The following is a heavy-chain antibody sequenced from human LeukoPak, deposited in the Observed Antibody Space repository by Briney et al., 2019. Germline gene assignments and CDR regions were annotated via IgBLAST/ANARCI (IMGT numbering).Heavy chain of an antibody. V-gene: IGHV4-30-2*01. CDR1: GGSISSGGYY. CDR2: IYHSGST. J-gene: IGHJ4*02. Sequence: SETLSLTCTVSGGSISSGGYYWSWIRQPPGKGLEWIGYIYHSGSTYYNPSLKSRVTISVDRSKNQFSLKLSSVTAADTAVYYCARRIWGAAIDSWGQGTLVTVSS. D-gene: IGHD7-27*01. CDR3: ARRIWGAAIDS.